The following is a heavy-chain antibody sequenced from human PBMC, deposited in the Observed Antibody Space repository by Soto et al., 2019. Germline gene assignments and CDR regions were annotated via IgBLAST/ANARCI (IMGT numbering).Heavy chain of an antibody. D-gene: IGHD2-15*01. J-gene: IGHJ6*02. CDR1: WATFIIYA. CDR3: ARVSGYCIGGSCYKFPYYYGMDV. Sequence: SEAISWTASWATFIIYAISWGRQAPCQGLEWMGGIIPIFGTANYAQKFQGRVTITADESTSTAYMELSSLRSEDTAVYYCARVSGYCIGGSCYKFPYYYGMDVCGQGTTV. CDR2: IIPIFGTA. V-gene: IGHV1-69*13.